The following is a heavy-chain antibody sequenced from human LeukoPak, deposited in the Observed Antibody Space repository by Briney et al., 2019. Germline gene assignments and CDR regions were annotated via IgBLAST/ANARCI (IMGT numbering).Heavy chain of an antibody. CDR1: GFTFSNAW. J-gene: IGHJ3*02. D-gene: IGHD2-2*01. CDR3: TTGPSDQLLMHDAFDI. V-gene: IGHV3-15*01. Sequence: KPGRSLRLSCAASGFTFSNAWMSWVRQAPGKGLEWVGRIKSKTDGGTTDYAAPVKGRFTISRDDSKNTLYLQMNSLKTEDTAVYYCTTGPSDQLLMHDAFDIWGQGTMVTVSS. CDR2: IKSKTDGGTT.